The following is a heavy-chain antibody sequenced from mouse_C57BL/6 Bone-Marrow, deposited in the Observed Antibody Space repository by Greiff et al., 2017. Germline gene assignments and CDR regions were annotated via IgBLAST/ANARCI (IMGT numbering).Heavy chain of an antibody. D-gene: IGHD4-1*01. CDR1: GYTFTSYW. CDR2: IDPSDSYT. V-gene: IGHV1-59*01. CDR3: ARRPWDAFDY. Sequence: QVQLQQPGAELVRPGTSVKLSCKASGYTFTSYWMHWVKQRPGQGLEWIGVIDPSDSYTNYNQKFKGKATLTVDTSSSTAYMQLSSLTSEDSAVYYCARRPWDAFDYWGQGTLAQSPQ. J-gene: IGHJ2*01.